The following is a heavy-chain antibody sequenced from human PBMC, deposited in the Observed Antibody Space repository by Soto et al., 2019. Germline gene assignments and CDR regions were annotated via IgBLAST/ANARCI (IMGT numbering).Heavy chain of an antibody. J-gene: IGHJ6*02. D-gene: IGHD1-1*01. CDR2: INPSCGST. CDR3: AREGPTGMDV. Sequence: QVQLVQSGAEVKKPGASVKVSCKASGYPFTSYYMHWVRQAPGQGLEWMGTINPSCGSTSYAQKVQGRVTMTRDRATSTVYMELSSLSSEDTAVYYCAREGPTGMDVWGQETTVTVSS. V-gene: IGHV1-46*01. CDR1: GYPFTSYY.